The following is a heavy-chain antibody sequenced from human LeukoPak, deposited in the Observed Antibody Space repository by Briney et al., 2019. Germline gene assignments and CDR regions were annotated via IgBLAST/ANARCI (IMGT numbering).Heavy chain of an antibody. CDR1: GFTFSSYS. D-gene: IGHD3-10*01. CDR2: ISSSSSYI. CDR3: AQKGPMVRGVIITDPYYYGMDV. V-gene: IGHV3-21*01. Sequence: GGSLRLSCAASGFTFSSYSMNWVRQAPGKGLEWVSSISSSSSYIYYADSVKGRFTISRDNAKNSLYLQMNSLRTEDTAVYYCAQKGPMVRGVIITDPYYYGMDVWGQGTTVTVSS. J-gene: IGHJ6*02.